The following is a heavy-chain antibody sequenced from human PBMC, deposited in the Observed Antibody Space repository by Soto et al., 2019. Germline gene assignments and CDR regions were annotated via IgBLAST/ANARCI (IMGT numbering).Heavy chain of an antibody. D-gene: IGHD3-22*01. CDR1: GYTFTSYG. Sequence: ASVKVSCKASGYTFTSYGISWVRQAPGQGLEWMGWISAYNGNTNYAQKLQGRVTMTTDTSTSTAYMELRSLRSDDTAVYYCARSVGYYDSSGYYYEEYFQHWGQGTLVTVSS. J-gene: IGHJ1*01. CDR3: ARSVGYYDSSGYYYEEYFQH. V-gene: IGHV1-18*01. CDR2: ISAYNGNT.